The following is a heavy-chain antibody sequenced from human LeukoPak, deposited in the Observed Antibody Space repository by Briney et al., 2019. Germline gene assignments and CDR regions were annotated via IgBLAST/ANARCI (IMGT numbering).Heavy chain of an antibody. Sequence: SETLSLTCTVSGGSISSGGYYWSWIRQHPGKGLEWIGYIYYSGSTYYNPSLKSRVTISVDTSKTQFSLKLSSVTAADTAVYYCARDWVPYGMDVWGQGTTVTVSS. CDR1: GGSISSGGYY. V-gene: IGHV4-31*03. D-gene: IGHD7-27*01. CDR2: IYYSGST. J-gene: IGHJ6*02. CDR3: ARDWVPYGMDV.